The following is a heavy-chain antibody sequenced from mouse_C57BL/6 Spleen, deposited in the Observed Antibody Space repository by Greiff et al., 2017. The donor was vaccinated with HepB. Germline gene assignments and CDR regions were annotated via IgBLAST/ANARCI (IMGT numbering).Heavy chain of an antibody. CDR1: GYTFTSYW. V-gene: IGHV1-69*01. CDR3: ARSTVVEHYFDY. D-gene: IGHD1-1*01. J-gene: IGHJ2*01. CDR2: IDPSDSYT. Sequence: QVQLQQSGAELVMPGASVKLSCKASGYTFTSYWMHWVKQRPGQGLEWIGEIDPSDSYTNYNQKFKGKSTLTVDKSSSTAYMQLSSLTSEDSAVYYCARSTVVEHYFDYWGQGTTLTVSS.